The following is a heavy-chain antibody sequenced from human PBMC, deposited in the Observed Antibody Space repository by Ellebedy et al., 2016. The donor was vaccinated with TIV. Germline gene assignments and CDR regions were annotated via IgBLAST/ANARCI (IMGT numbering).Heavy chain of an antibody. V-gene: IGHV3-21*01. CDR2: ISSTGYYI. CDR3: ARSGELDS. D-gene: IGHD1-26*01. Sequence: GESLKISCVGSGFTFSSYSMNWVRQAPGKGLEWVSSISSTGYYIYYADSVKGRFTISSDDAMSSLFLQMNSLSAEDTAVYYCARSGELDSWGQGTLVTVSS. J-gene: IGHJ4*02. CDR1: GFTFSSYS.